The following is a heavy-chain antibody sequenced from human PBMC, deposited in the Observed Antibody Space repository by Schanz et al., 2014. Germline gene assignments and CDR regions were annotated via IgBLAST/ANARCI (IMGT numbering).Heavy chain of an antibody. J-gene: IGHJ6*02. Sequence: EVQLVESGGGLVQPGGSLRLSCAASGFTFSSYWMSWVRQAPGKGLEWVANIKQHGNEKYYVDSVKGRFTISRDNAKISLYVQMNSQRVEDTAVYYCASDTSYGMDVWGQGTTVTVSS. CDR1: GFTFSSYW. V-gene: IGHV3-7*04. CDR3: ASDTSYGMDV. CDR2: IKQHGNEK.